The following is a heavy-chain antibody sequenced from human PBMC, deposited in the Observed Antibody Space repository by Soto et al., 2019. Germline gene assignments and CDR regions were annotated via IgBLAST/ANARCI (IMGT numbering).Heavy chain of an antibody. J-gene: IGHJ4*02. Sequence: GGSLRLSCAASGFPFSTYAMSWVRQDPGKGLEWVSAISGSGGSTYYADSVKGRFTISRDNSKNTLYLQMHSLRAEDTAVYYCAKNWDTTSSSSSHWGQGTLVTVSS. D-gene: IGHD6-6*01. CDR2: ISGSGGST. CDR3: AKNWDTTSSSSSH. V-gene: IGHV3-23*01. CDR1: GFPFSTYA.